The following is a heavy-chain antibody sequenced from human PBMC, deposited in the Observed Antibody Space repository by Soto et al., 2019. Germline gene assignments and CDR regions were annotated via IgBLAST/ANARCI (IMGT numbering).Heavy chain of an antibody. CDR1: GFSLSNARMG. Sequence: QVTLKESGPVLVKPPETLTLTCTVSGFSLSNARMGVSWIRQPPGKALEWLAHIFSNDEKSYSTSLKRRLTISKDTSKSQVVLTMTNMDPVDTATYYCALIFRGTFGGVIVVYYFDHWGQGTLVTVSS. D-gene: IGHD3-16*02. J-gene: IGHJ4*02. V-gene: IGHV2-26*01. CDR2: IFSNDEK. CDR3: ALIFRGTFGGVIVVYYFDH.